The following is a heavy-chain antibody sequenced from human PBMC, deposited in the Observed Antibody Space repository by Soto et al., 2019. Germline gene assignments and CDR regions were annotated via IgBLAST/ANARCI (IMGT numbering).Heavy chain of an antibody. CDR2: IYPGDSDT. J-gene: IGHJ6*03. Sequence: GESLKISCKGSGYSFTSYWIGWVRQMPGKGLEWMGIIYPGDSDTRYSPSFQGQVTISADKSISTAYLQWSSLKASDTAMYYCARGGGGTIFGVVIPKNYYYMDVWGKGTTVTVSS. D-gene: IGHD3-3*01. CDR1: GYSFTSYW. V-gene: IGHV5-51*01. CDR3: ARGGGGTIFGVVIPKNYYYMDV.